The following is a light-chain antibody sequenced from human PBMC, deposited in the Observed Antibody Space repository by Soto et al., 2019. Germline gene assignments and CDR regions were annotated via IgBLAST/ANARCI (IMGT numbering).Light chain of an antibody. CDR2: AAS. CDR3: QQSYSTLWT. J-gene: IGKJ1*01. V-gene: IGKV1-39*01. Sequence: DIQMTQSPSSLSASVGDRVTITCRASQSISSYLNWYQQKPGKAPKLLIYAASSLQSGVPSRFSGSGSGTDFTLTISTLQPEDFATYYCQQSYSTLWTVGQGTRWIS. CDR1: QSISSY.